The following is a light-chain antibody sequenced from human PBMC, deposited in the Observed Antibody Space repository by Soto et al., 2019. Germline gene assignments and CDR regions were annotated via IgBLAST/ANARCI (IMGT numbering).Light chain of an antibody. CDR3: QQSYSSPLT. J-gene: IGKJ4*01. CDR2: SAS. CDR1: QSINNY. Sequence: DVQMTQSPSSLSASVGDTVTITCRASQSINNYLNWYEQKPGEAPKLLMYSASTLQSGVPSRFSGGGIGTDFTLTITSLQPEDFAVYYCQQSYSSPLTFGGGTKVEI. V-gene: IGKV1-39*01.